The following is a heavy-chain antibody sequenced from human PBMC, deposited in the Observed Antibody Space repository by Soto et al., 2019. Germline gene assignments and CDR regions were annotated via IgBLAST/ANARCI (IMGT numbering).Heavy chain of an antibody. V-gene: IGHV1-18*01. J-gene: IGHJ6*02. CDR1: GYTFTRSG. D-gene: IGHD5-12*01. CDR3: ARDGVAPYYDYGMDV. Sequence: QVQLVQSGAEVKKPGASVKVSCKASGYTFTRSGISWVRQAPGQGPEWMGGISSYNGDTNYAQTFQGRVTMTTDTSTSTAYMELRSLRSDDTAVYYCARDGVAPYYDYGMDVWGQGTPVTVSS. CDR2: ISSYNGDT.